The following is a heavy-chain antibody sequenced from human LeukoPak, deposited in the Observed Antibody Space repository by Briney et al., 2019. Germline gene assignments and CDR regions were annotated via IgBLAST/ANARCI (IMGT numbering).Heavy chain of an antibody. Sequence: GGSLRLSCAASGFSFSDYYMSWIRQAPGKGLEWVSYISSRSTLIYYADSVKGRFTISRDNAKNSLYLQMNSLRVDDTAVYYCARETVTVAGNWCDPWGQGTLVTVYS. CDR1: GFSFSDYY. CDR2: ISSRSTLI. D-gene: IGHD6-19*01. V-gene: IGHV3-11*01. CDR3: ARETVTVAGNWCDP. J-gene: IGHJ5*02.